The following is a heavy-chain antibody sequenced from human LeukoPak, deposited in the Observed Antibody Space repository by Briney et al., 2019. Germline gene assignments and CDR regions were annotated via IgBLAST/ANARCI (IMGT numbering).Heavy chain of an antibody. Sequence: GGSLRLSCAASGFTVSSNYMSWVRQAPGKGLECVSIIYSGGSPYYADSLKGRFTISRDNSKNTLYLQMNSLRAGDTAVYYCARTIVGETYDAFDIWGQGTEVTVSS. CDR1: GFTVSSNY. CDR3: ARTIVGETYDAFDI. V-gene: IGHV3-53*01. CDR2: IYSGGSP. D-gene: IGHD1-26*01. J-gene: IGHJ3*02.